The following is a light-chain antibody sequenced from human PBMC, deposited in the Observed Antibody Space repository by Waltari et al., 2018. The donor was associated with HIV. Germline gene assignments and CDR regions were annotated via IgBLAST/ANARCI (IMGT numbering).Light chain of an antibody. CDR3: GTWDSSLSAV. Sequence: QSLLTPPPSVSAAPGQRVTIPCSGSSSTLGNNYLSWYQHLPGAAPKLLIYDNNNRPSGIPDRFSGSKSGTSATLVITGLQTGDEADYYCGTWDSSLSAVFGGGTKLTVL. V-gene: IGLV1-51*01. CDR1: SSTLGNNY. CDR2: DNN. J-gene: IGLJ3*02.